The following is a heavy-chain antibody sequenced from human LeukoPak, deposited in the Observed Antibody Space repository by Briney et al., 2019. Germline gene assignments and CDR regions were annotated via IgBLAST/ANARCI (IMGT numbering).Heavy chain of an antibody. D-gene: IGHD5-18*01. CDR3: AKGYGESHFDS. CDR1: GFTFRSYG. CDR2: IWYDGCNH. V-gene: IGHV3-30*02. Sequence: GGSLTLSCTASGFTFRSYGMHLVRQAPGKGLEWVAFIWYDGCNHYYAHSVKGRFTISRNNSNNTLYLQMNTLRGDDTAVYFCAKGYGESHFDSWGQGTLGPLSS. J-gene: IGHJ4*02.